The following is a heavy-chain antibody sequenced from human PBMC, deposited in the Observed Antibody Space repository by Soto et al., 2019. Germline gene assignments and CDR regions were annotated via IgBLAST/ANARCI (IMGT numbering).Heavy chain of an antibody. CDR1: GYTFTDYD. CDR2: MNPNSGNT. V-gene: IGHV1-8*01. J-gene: IGHJ3*01. D-gene: IGHD2-2*01. CDR3: ARDSSTTNPV. Sequence: PGESLKISCKTSGYTFTDYDINWVRQATGQGLEWMGWMNPNSGNTGYAQKFQGRVSMTRNTATSTAYMELSSLRSDDTAIYYCARDSSTTNPVWGQGTMVTVSS.